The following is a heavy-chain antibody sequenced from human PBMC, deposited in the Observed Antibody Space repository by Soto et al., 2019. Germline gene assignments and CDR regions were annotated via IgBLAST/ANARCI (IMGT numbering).Heavy chain of an antibody. V-gene: IGHV3-33*01. J-gene: IGHJ6*02. CDR3: ARDIRLGSCAMCFYYYGMDV. Sequence: PGGSLRLSCAASGFTFSSYGMHWVRQAPGKGLEWVAVIWYDGSNKYYADSVKGRFTISRDNSKNTLYLQMNSLRAEDTAVYYCARDIRLGSCAMCFYYYGMDVWGQGTTVTVSS. CDR2: IWYDGSNK. CDR1: GFTFSSYG. D-gene: IGHD1-26*01.